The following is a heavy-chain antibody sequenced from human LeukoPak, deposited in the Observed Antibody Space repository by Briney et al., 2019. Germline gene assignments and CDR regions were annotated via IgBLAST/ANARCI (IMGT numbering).Heavy chain of an antibody. CDR2: IDPRGGTR. V-gene: IGHV1-46*01. J-gene: IGHJ5*01. D-gene: IGHD3-10*01. CDR1: GFIFTNYY. Sequence: ASVKVSCKASGFIFTNYYMHWVRQAPGQVLEWMGFIDPRGGTRSYAQNFQGRVTMTWDTSASTVYMELSSLRSEDTAVYYCARESPLVCYFDCWGQGTLVTVPS. CDR3: ARESPLVCYFDC.